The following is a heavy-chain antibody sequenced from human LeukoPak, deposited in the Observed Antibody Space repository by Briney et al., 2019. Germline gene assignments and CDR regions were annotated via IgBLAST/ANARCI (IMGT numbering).Heavy chain of an antibody. CDR3: ARLGYCSGGSCWPFDY. V-gene: IGHV4-39*01. J-gene: IGHJ4*02. D-gene: IGHD2-15*01. CDR1: GGSISSSSYY. CDR2: IYYSGST. Sequence: SETLSLTCTVSGGSISSSSYYWGWIRQPPGKGLEWIVSIYYSGSTYYNPSLKSRVTISVDTSKNQFSLKLTSVTAADTAVYYCARLGYCSGGSCWPFDYWGQGTLVTVSS.